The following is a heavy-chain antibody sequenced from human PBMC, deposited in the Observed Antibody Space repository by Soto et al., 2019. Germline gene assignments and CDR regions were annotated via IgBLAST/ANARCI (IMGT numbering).Heavy chain of an antibody. V-gene: IGHV4-34*02. CDR2: INDRGSV. D-gene: IGHD3-9*01. Sequence: QLQQWGAGPLRPLETLSLTCGVSGGSFGGYYWAWIRQSPEKGLEWIGEINDRGSVNYNPSLNSRVSISVDTSKSHYSLTLRSVTAADTAIYYCARESHDILTGPPWVWYFDLWGRGTLVTVSS. CDR3: ARESHDILTGPPWVWYFDL. J-gene: IGHJ2*01. CDR1: GGSFGGYY.